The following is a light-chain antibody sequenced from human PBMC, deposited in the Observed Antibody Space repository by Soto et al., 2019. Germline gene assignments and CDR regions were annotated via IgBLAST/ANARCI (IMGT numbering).Light chain of an antibody. CDR2: DAS. J-gene: IGKJ1*01. Sequence: IVLTQSPATLSLSPGERAPPSCRASQSVSSYLAWYQQKPGQAPRLLIYDASNRATGIPARFSGSGSGTDFTLTISRLEPEDFAVYYCQQFGSSPTFGQGTKVDIK. CDR3: QQFGSSPT. V-gene: IGKV3-20*01. CDR1: QSVSSY.